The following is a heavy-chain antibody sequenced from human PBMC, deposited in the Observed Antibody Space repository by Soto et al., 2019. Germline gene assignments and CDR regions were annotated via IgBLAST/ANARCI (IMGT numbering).Heavy chain of an antibody. Sequence: QVQLVQCGAEVKKPGASVKVSCKASGYTFTDYYMHWVRQAPGQGLEWMGWINPNGGGTNYAQKFQGRVTMTRDTSISTAYMELSRLRSDDTAVYYCARGASHYDSSGYLVSWFDPWGQGTLVTVSS. CDR1: GYTFTDYY. V-gene: IGHV1-2*02. CDR3: ARGASHYDSSGYLVSWFDP. J-gene: IGHJ5*02. CDR2: INPNGGGT. D-gene: IGHD3-22*01.